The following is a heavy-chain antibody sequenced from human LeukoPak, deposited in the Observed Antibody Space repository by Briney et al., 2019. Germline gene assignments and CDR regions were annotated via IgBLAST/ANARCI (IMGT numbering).Heavy chain of an antibody. CDR3: ARGHPRRNWFDS. Sequence: SETLSLTCAVYGGSFSGYYWSWIRQPPGKGLEWIGEINHSGSTNYNSSLKSRVTISVDTSKNQFSLRLSSVTAADTAVYFCARGHPRRNWFDSWGQGTLVTVSS. J-gene: IGHJ5*01. V-gene: IGHV4-34*01. CDR2: INHSGST. CDR1: GGSFSGYY.